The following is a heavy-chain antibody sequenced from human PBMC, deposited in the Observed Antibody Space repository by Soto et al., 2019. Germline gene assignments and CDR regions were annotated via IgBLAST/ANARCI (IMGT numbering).Heavy chain of an antibody. CDR1: GYTFTGYY. CDR3: ARDYYDFWSGFSSSNYGMDL. CDR2: ISLDNGGT. Sequence: ASVKVSCKAFGYTFTGYYIQWVRQAPGQGLEWMGWISLDNGGTKYSQKFQDRLTITRDTSASTAYMELSRLTSEDTAVYYCARDYYDFWSGFSSSNYGMDLWGQGTTVTVSS. V-gene: IGHV1-2*02. D-gene: IGHD3-3*01. J-gene: IGHJ6*02.